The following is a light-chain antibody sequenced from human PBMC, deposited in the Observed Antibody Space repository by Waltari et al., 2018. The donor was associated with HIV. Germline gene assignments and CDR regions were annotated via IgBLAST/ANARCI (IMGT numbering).Light chain of an antibody. Sequence: DIQLTQSPSSLSASVGDRVTITCRASQTISNYLNWYQQKPGKAPEVLIYTASGLQSGVPSRFSGRGSGTDFTLTISNLQPEDSATYHCQQSYNSPRTFGHGTKVEIK. CDR1: QTISNY. CDR2: TAS. J-gene: IGKJ1*01. CDR3: QQSYNSPRT. V-gene: IGKV1-39*01.